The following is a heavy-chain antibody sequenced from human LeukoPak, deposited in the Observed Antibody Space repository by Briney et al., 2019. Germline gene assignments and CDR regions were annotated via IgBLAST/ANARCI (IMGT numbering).Heavy chain of an antibody. CDR2: INPNSGGT. J-gene: IGHJ5*02. D-gene: IGHD3-10*01. V-gene: IGHV1-2*02. CDR1: GYTLTELS. Sequence: ASVKVSCKVSGYTLTELSMHWVRQAPGQGLEWMGWINPNSGGTNYAQKFQGRVTMTRDTSISTAYMELSRLRSDDTAVYYCARDRGTYLNWFDPWGQGTLVTVSS. CDR3: ARDRGTYLNWFDP.